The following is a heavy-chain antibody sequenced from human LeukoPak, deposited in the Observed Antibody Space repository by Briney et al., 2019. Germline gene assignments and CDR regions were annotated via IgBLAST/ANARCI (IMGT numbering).Heavy chain of an antibody. V-gene: IGHV3-30*04. D-gene: IGHD2-15*01. CDR3: ARGGDCSGGSCYLGPFDY. J-gene: IGHJ4*02. CDR2: ISYDGSNK. CDR1: GFTFSSYA. Sequence: GGSLRLSCAASGFTFSSYAMHWVRQAPGKGLEWVAVISYDGSNKYYADSVKGRFTISRDNSKNTLYLQINSLRAEDTAAYYCARGGDCSGGSCYLGPFDYWGQGTLVTVSS.